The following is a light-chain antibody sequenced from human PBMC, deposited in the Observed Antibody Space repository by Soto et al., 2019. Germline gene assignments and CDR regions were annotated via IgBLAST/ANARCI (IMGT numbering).Light chain of an antibody. CDR2: GAS. CDR3: QQYGNSVWT. CDR1: RTVSSRY. V-gene: IGKV3-20*01. Sequence: EIVLTQSPDTLSLSPGERVTLSCRASRTVSSRYLAWYQQKPGQAPRLLIYGASSRATGIPDRFSGSGSGTDFTLTISRLETEDFAVYYCQQYGNSVWTFGQGTKVEIK. J-gene: IGKJ1*01.